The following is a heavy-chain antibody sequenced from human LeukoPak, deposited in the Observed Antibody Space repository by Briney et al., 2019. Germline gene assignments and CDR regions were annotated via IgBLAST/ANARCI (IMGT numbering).Heavy chain of an antibody. Sequence: HTGGSLRLSCAASGFTFSSNAMSWVRQAPGKGLEWVSGISGSGGSTYYADSVKGRFTISRDNSKNTPYLQMNSLRAEDTAVYYCAKDQIAYYYGMDVWGQGTTVTVSS. CDR2: ISGSGGST. CDR1: GFTFSSNA. CDR3: AKDQIAYYYGMDV. J-gene: IGHJ6*02. V-gene: IGHV3-23*01.